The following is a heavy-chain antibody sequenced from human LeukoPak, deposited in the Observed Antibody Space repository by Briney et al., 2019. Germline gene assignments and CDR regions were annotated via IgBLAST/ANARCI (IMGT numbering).Heavy chain of an antibody. CDR2: INPNSGGT. Sequence: ASVKVSCKASGYTFTGYYMHWVRQAPGQGLEWMGWINPNSGGTNYAQKFQGRVTMTRDTSISTAYMELSRLRSDDTAVYYCARVNSGSYYYQHWGQGTLVTVSS. CDR3: ARVNSGSYYYQH. CDR1: GYTFTGYY. J-gene: IGHJ1*01. V-gene: IGHV1-2*02. D-gene: IGHD1-26*01.